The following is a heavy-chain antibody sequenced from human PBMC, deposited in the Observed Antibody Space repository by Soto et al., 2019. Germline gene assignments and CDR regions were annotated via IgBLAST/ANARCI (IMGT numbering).Heavy chain of an antibody. V-gene: IGHV3-30*18. CDR2: ISYDGSNK. D-gene: IGHD4-17*01. J-gene: IGHJ5*02. Sequence: QVQLVGSGGGVVQPGRSLRLSCAASGFTFSNYGMHWVRQAPGKGLEWVAVISYDGSNKYYADSVKGRFTISRDNSKNTLYLQMDSLTPEDTAVYYCAKDHLPTTVTTPGFDPWGQGTLVTVSS. CDR3: AKDHLPTTVTTPGFDP. CDR1: GFTFSNYG.